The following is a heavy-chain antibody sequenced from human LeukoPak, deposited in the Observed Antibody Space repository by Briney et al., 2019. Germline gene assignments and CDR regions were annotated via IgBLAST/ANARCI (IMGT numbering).Heavy chain of an antibody. CDR1: GYIFSGYY. CDR3: ARGPPEYCSGGSCYSGRNWFDP. V-gene: IGHV1-2*02. CDR2: INPNSGGA. D-gene: IGHD2-15*01. Sequence: ASVTVSCKASGYIFSGYYMHWVRQAPGQGLEWMGWINPNSGGADYAQKFQGRVTMTRDTSIRTAYMALSRLKSDDTAVYYCARGPPEYCSGGSCYSGRNWFDPWGQGTLVTVSS. J-gene: IGHJ5*02.